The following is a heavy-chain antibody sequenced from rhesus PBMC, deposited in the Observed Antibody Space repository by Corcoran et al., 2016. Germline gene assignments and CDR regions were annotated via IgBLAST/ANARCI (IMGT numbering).Heavy chain of an antibody. CDR3: ALRYEV. Sequence: QVQLRESGPGLVKPSETLSLTCAVSGGSIRSNYWSWIRQAPGRGLEWIGYIYSSGSTYYNPSLKSRVTLSVDTSKNQFSLKLTSVTAADTAVYYCALRYEVWGPGVLVTVSS. J-gene: IGHJ5-1*01. CDR1: GGSIRSNY. V-gene: IGHV4S11*01. D-gene: IGHD1-1-1*01. CDR2: IYSSGST.